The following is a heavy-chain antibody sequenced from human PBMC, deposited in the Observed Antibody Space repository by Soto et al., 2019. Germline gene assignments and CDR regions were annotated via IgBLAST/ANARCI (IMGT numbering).Heavy chain of an antibody. CDR3: ARDANTVVTNDAFDI. D-gene: IGHD2-15*01. CDR2: IWYDGSNK. CDR1: GFTFSSYG. J-gene: IGHJ3*02. V-gene: IGHV3-33*01. Sequence: QVQLLESGGGVVQPGRSLRLSCAASGFTFSSYGMHWVRQAPGKGLESVAVIWYDGSNKYYADSVKGRFTISRDNSKNTLYLQMNSLRAEDTAVYYCARDANTVVTNDAFDIWGQGTMVTVSS.